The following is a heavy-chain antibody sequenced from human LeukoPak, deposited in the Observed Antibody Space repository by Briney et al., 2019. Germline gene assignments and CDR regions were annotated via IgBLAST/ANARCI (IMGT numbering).Heavy chain of an antibody. CDR3: AREREVAGYFDF. CDR2: IIPIFGTA. D-gene: IGHD6-19*01. J-gene: IGHJ4*02. V-gene: IGHV1-69*13. CDR1: GGTFSSYA. Sequence: SVKVSCKASGGTFSSYAISWVRQAPGQGLEWMGGIIPIFGTANYAQKFQGRVTITADESTSTAYMELSSLRSEDTAVYYCAREREVAGYFDFWGRGTLVTVSS.